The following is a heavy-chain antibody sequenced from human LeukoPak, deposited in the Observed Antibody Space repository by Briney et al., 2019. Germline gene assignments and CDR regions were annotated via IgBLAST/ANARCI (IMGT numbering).Heavy chain of an antibody. J-gene: IGHJ4*02. CDR1: GFTFSSYA. CDR2: ISYDGNNR. Sequence: GRSLRLSCAASGFTFSSYAMHWVRQAPGKGLEWVAVISYDGNNRYYADSVKGRFTISRDNSKNTLYLQMNSLRAEDTAVYYCAQPLTYGSGGKCYSSGEDYWGQGTLVTVSS. D-gene: IGHD2-15*01. CDR3: AQPLTYGSGGKCYSSGEDY. V-gene: IGHV3-30-3*02.